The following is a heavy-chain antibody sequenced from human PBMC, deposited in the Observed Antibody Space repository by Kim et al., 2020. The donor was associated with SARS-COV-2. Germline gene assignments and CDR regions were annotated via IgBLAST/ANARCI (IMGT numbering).Heavy chain of an antibody. CDR2: ISGGNGNT. Sequence: ASVKVSCKASGYTFSNHAVHWVRQAPGQSLEWMGWISGGNGNTIYSQKLEGRVTITRDTSASTAYVEVSSLRYEDTAVYYCVRDVPSAFNYYGMDGWGQGTTVTVSS. V-gene: IGHV1-3*01. CDR3: VRDVPSAFNYYGMDG. J-gene: IGHJ6*02. CDR1: GYTFSNHA.